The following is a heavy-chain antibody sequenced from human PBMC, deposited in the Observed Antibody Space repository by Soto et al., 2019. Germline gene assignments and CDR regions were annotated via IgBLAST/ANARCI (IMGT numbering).Heavy chain of an antibody. Sequence: EVQLLESGGGLVQPGGSLRLSCAASGFTFSSYAMSWVRQAPGKGLEWVSAISGSGGSTYYADSVKGRFTISRDNSKNPLYLQMNSLRAEDTAVYYCAKELPDVVTVVPAASGPFDYWGQGTLVTVSS. D-gene: IGHD2-2*01. CDR2: ISGSGGST. CDR1: GFTFSSYA. CDR3: AKELPDVVTVVPAASGPFDY. J-gene: IGHJ4*02. V-gene: IGHV3-23*01.